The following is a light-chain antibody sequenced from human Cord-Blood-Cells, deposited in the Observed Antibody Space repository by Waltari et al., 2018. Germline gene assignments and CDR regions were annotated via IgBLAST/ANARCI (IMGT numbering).Light chain of an antibody. J-gene: IGKJ1*01. CDR2: GAS. CDR1: QSVSSSY. V-gene: IGKV3-20*01. Sequence: EIVLTQSPGTLSLSPWDRHTLSCRASQSVSSSYLAWYQQKPGQAPRLIIYGASSRATGIPDRFSGSGSGTDFTLTISRLEPEDFAVYYCQQYGSSPTFGQGTKVEIK. CDR3: QQYGSSPT.